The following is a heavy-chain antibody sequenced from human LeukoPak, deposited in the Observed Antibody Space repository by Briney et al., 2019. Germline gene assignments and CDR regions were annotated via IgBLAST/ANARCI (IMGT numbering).Heavy chain of an antibody. CDR2: IHNSGTT. V-gene: IGHV4-34*01. CDR1: GGPFSGYF. Sequence: NSSETLSLTCAVSGGPFSGYFWSWIRQSSGKGLEWIGEIHNSGTTNYNPSLNSRVTISEDTSKNQFYLNLSSVTAADTAVYYCARRYYYNLGSFPFDFWGQGTLVTVSS. D-gene: IGHD3-10*01. J-gene: IGHJ4*02. CDR3: ARRYYYNLGSFPFDF.